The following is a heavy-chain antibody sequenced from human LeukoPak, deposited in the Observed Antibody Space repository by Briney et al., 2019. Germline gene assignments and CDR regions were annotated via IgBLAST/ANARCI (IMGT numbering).Heavy chain of an antibody. Sequence: GESLKISCEGSGYYFATYWIAWVRQMPGKGLEWMGIIFPGDSDIRYSPSFQGQVTISADKSISTAYLQWSSQKASDTAMYYCARHLISTTVRRSAFDIWGQGTMVTVSS. D-gene: IGHD4-17*01. CDR3: ARHLISTTVRRSAFDI. V-gene: IGHV5-51*01. CDR1: GYYFATYW. CDR2: IFPGDSDI. J-gene: IGHJ3*02.